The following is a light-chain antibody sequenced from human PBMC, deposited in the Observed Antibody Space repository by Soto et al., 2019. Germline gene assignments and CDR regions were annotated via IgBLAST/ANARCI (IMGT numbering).Light chain of an antibody. CDR1: QSVSSSY. J-gene: IGKJ1*01. CDR3: QQYGSSPRT. CDR2: GAS. Sequence: EIVLTRSPGTLSLSPGERATLSCRASQSVSSSYLAWYQQKPGQAPRLLIYGASSRATGIPDRFRGSGSGTDFTLTISRLEPEDFAVYYCQQYGSSPRTFGQGTKVEIK. V-gene: IGKV3-20*01.